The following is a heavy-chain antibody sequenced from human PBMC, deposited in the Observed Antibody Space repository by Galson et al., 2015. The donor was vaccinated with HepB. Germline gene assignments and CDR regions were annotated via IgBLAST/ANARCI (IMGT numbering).Heavy chain of an antibody. V-gene: IGHV1-46*01. CDR1: GYTFTSYY. J-gene: IGHJ4*02. Sequence: SVKVSCKASGYTFTSYYIHWVRQAPGQRLEWMGVINPSASSANYAQNFQGRVTMTSDTSTTTVYLELSSLRSEDTAVYYCATHTYYYDSTGYYVPFDYWGQGTLVIVSS. CDR3: ATHTYYYDSTGYYVPFDY. CDR2: INPSASSA. D-gene: IGHD3-22*01.